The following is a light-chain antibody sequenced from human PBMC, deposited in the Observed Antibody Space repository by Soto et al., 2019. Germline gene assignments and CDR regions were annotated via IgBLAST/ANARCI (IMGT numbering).Light chain of an antibody. J-gene: IGLJ3*02. CDR2: EVS. Sequence: QSALTQPASVSGSPGQSLTISCTGTSSDVGGYNYVSWYQQHPGKAPKLMIYEVSNRPSGVSNRFSGSKSGNTASLTISGLQAEDEADYYCSSYTSSSTLEVFGGGTKLTVL. CDR3: SSYTSSSTLEV. V-gene: IGLV2-14*01. CDR1: SSDVGGYNY.